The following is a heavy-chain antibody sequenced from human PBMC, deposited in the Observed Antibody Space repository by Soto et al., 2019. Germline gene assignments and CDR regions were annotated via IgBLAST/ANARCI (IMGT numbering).Heavy chain of an antibody. V-gene: IGHV3-23*01. CDR3: AKDYAVVPAAMLWGAFDI. CDR1: GFTFSSYA. Sequence: PGGSLRLSCAASGFTFSSYAMSWVRQAPGKGLEWVSAISGGGGSTYYADSVKGRFTISRDNSKNTLYLQMNSLRAEDTAVYYCAKDYAVVPAAMLWGAFDIWGQGTMVTVSS. CDR2: ISGGGGST. J-gene: IGHJ3*02. D-gene: IGHD2-2*01.